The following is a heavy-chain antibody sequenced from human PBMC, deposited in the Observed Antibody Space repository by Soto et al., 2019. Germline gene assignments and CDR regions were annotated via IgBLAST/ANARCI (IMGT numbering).Heavy chain of an antibody. V-gene: IGHV3-74*01. Sequence: EVQLVESGGGLGQPGGSLRLSCAATGFTFSTYWMHWVRQGPGKGLVWVSRISTDGSSTTYAESGKGRITISRDNAKNTLYLQMKSLRAEDTAVYYCARATGSNHPFDYWGQGSLVTVSS. CDR3: ARATGSNHPFDY. D-gene: IGHD2-2*01. J-gene: IGHJ4*02. CDR2: ISTDGSST. CDR1: GFTFSTYW.